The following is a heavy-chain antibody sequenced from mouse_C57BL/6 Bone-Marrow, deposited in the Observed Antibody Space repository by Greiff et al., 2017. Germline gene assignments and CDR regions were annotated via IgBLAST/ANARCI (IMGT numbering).Heavy chain of an antibody. J-gene: IGHJ4*01. CDR2: INPYNGDT. Sequence: VHVKQSGPELVKPGDSVKISCKASGYSFTGYFMNWVMQSHGKSLEWIGRINPYNGDTFYNQKFKGKATLSVDKSSSTAHMELRSLTSEDSAVYYCASTAQASYYAMDYWGQGTSVTVSS. D-gene: IGHD3-2*02. CDR3: ASTAQASYYAMDY. V-gene: IGHV1-20*01. CDR1: GYSFTGYF.